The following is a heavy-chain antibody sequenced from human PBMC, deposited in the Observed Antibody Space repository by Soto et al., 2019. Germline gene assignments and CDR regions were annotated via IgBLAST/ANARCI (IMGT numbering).Heavy chain of an antibody. V-gene: IGHV3-23*01. D-gene: IGHD3-3*01. Sequence: EVQLLESGGGLVQPGGSLRLSCAASGFTFSSYAMSWVRQAPGKGLEWVSAISGSGGSTYYADSVKGRFTISRDNSTNTLYLQMNSLRAADTAVYYCAKDRDVLRFLEWLNGEFDYWGQGTLVTVSS. J-gene: IGHJ4*02. CDR3: AKDRDVLRFLEWLNGEFDY. CDR2: ISGSGGST. CDR1: GFTFSSYA.